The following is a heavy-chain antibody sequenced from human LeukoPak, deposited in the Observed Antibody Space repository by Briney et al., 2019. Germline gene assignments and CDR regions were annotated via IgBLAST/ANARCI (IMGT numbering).Heavy chain of an antibody. J-gene: IGHJ4*02. V-gene: IGHV1-24*01. CDR1: GYTLTELS. Sequence: ASVKVSCKVSGYTLTELSMHWVRQAPGKGLEWMGGFDPEDGETIYAQKFQGRVTMTEDTSTDTAYMELSSLRSEDTAVYYCATGVYDYVWGSYRSFDYWGQGTLATVSS. D-gene: IGHD3-16*02. CDR2: FDPEDGET. CDR3: ATGVYDYVWGSYRSFDY.